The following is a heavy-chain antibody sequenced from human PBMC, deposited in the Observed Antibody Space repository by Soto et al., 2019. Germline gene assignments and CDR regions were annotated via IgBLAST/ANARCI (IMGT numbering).Heavy chain of an antibody. Sequence: QVQLQESGPGLVKPSETLSLTCTVSGGSISGYSWSWIRQPPGKGLEWIEYIYYSGSTNYNPSLKSRVTISVDTSKKQFSLKLTSVTAADTAVYSCARVNVAAAIDYWGQGTLVTVSP. D-gene: IGHD6-13*01. CDR1: GGSISGYS. J-gene: IGHJ4*02. CDR2: IYYSGST. CDR3: ARVNVAAAIDY. V-gene: IGHV4-59*01.